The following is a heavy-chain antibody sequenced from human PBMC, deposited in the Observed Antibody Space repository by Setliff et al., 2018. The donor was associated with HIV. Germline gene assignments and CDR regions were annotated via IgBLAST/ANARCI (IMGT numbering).Heavy chain of an antibody. V-gene: IGHV1-18*01. J-gene: IGHJ5*02. Sequence: ASVKVSCKASGYSFINYGISWVRQAPGQGPEWMGWISPYTGNTDYAPRLLGRVTMTTDTSTSTAYLELRSLTSDDTAVYYCARARLQGIVTAVGPRDNCLDPWGQGARVTVS. CDR2: ISPYTGNT. CDR3: ARARLQGIVTAVGPRDNCLDP. D-gene: IGHD1-26*01. CDR1: GYSFINYG.